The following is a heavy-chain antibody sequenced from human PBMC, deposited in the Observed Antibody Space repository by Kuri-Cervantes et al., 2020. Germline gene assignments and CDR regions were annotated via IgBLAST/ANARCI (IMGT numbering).Heavy chain of an antibody. V-gene: IGHV3-53*01. CDR2: IYSGGST. D-gene: IGHD5-18*01. CDR3: ARGSGYRFVDY. CDR1: GFTVSSNY. J-gene: IGHJ4*02. Sequence: GESLKISCAASGFTVSSNYMSWVRQAPGKGLEWVSVIYSGGSTYYADSVKGRFTISRDNPKNTLYLQMNSLRAEDTAVYYCARGSGYRFVDYWGQGTLVTVSS.